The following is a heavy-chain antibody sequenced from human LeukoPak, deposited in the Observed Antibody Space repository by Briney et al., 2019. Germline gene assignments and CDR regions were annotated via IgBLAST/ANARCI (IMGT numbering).Heavy chain of an antibody. CDR2: IYYSGST. D-gene: IGHD3-22*01. V-gene: IGHV4-31*03. CDR3: AREGYYDSSGFSDAFDI. J-gene: IGHJ3*02. Sequence: SETLSLTCTVSGGSISSGGYYWSWIRQHPGKGLEWIGYIYYSGSTYYNPSLKSRVTISVDTSKNQFSLKLSSVTAADTAVYYCAREGYYDSSGFSDAFDIWGQGTMVTVSS. CDR1: GGSISSGGYY.